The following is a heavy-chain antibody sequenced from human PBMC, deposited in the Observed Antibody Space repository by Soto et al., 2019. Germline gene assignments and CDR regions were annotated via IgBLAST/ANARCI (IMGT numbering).Heavy chain of an antibody. CDR1: GYTLTELS. J-gene: IGHJ4*02. CDR3: ATDLNYYGSGSYSH. D-gene: IGHD3-10*01. Sequence: ASVKVSCKVSGYTLTELSMHWVRQAPGKGLEWMGGFDPEDGETIYAQKFQGRVTMTEDTSTDTAYMELSSLRSEDTAVYYCATDLNYYGSGSYSHWGQGTLVTVSS. V-gene: IGHV1-24*01. CDR2: FDPEDGET.